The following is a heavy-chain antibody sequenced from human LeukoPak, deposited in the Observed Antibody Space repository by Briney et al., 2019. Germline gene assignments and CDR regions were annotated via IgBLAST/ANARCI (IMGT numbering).Heavy chain of an antibody. V-gene: IGHV1-69*13. D-gene: IGHD5-18*01. CDR1: GGTFSSYA. J-gene: IGHJ6*03. Sequence: SVKVSCKASGGTFSSYAISWVRQAPGQGLEWMGGIIPIFGTANYAQKFQGRVTITADESTSTAYMELSSLRSEDTAVYYCARDDEKLVRWRIQLHRHYYYMDVWGKGTTVTVSS. CDR2: IIPIFGTA. CDR3: ARDDEKLVRWRIQLHRHYYYMDV.